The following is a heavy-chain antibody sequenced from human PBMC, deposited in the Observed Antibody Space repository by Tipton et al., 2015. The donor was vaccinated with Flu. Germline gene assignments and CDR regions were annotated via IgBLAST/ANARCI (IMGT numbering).Heavy chain of an antibody. D-gene: IGHD1-26*01. CDR1: GFTFSSYE. J-gene: IGHJ4*02. CDR2: ISSSGSTI. V-gene: IGHV3-48*03. Sequence: QLVQSGGGLVRPGGSLRLSCAASGFTFSSYEMNWVRQAPGKGLEWVSYISSSGSTIYYADSVKGRFTISRDNAKNSLYLQMNSLRAEDTAVYYCARDLGGEWELLPGDYWGQGTLVTVSS. CDR3: ARDLGGEWELLPGDY.